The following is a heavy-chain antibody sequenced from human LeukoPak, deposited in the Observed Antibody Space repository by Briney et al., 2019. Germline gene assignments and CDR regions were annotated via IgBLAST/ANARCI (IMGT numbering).Heavy chain of an antibody. CDR2: IYSGGST. CDR3: ARPSEQRAGYCSGGSCYSTDYYYYGMDV. V-gene: IGHV3-53*01. Sequence: GSLRLSCAASGFTVSSNYMSWVRQAPGKGLEWVSVIYSGGSTYYADSVKGRFTISRDNSKNTLYLQMNSLRAEDTAVYYCARPSEQRAGYCSGGSCYSTDYYYYGMDVWGQGTTVTVSS. J-gene: IGHJ6*02. CDR1: GFTVSSNY. D-gene: IGHD2-15*01.